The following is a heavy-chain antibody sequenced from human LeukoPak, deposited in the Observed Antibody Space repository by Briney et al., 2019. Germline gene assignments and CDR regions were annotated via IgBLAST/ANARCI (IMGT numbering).Heavy chain of an antibody. D-gene: IGHD2-2*01. J-gene: IGHJ5*02. V-gene: IGHV3-23*01. CDR3: ARDCGCSSTSCYQNWFDP. CDR1: GFTFSSYA. Sequence: GGSLRLSCAASGFTFSSYAMSWVRQAPGKGLEWASAISGSGGSTYYADSVKGRFTISRDNAKNSLYLHMNSLRAEDTAVYYCARDCGCSSTSCYQNWFDPWGQGTLVTVSS. CDR2: ISGSGGST.